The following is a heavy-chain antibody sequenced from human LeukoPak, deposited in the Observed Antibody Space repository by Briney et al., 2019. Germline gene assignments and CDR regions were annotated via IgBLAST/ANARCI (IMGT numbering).Heavy chain of an antibody. CDR3: AKDIRPYSSGHVN. CDR1: GFTFSSYA. CDR2: ISYDGTKK. J-gene: IGHJ4*02. D-gene: IGHD6-19*01. V-gene: IGHV3-30*04. Sequence: PGGSLRLSCAASGFTFSSYAMHWARQAPGKWLEWVAVISYDGTKKYYADSVKGRFTISRDNSKNTLYLQMNSLRAEDMALYYCAKDIRPYSSGHVNWGQGTLVTVSS.